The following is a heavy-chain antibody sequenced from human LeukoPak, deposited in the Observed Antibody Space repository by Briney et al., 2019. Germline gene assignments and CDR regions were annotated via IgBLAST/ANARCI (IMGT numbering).Heavy chain of an antibody. D-gene: IGHD3-16*01. CDR3: ARLSMITFGGVSEDYGMDV. Sequence: SETLSLTCTVSGGSISSYYWSWIRQPPGKGLEWIGYMYYSGSTNYTPSLKRRVTISVDTSKNQFSLKLSSVTAADTAVYYCARLSMITFGGVSEDYGMDVWGQGTTVTVSS. V-gene: IGHV4-59*08. CDR1: GGSISSYY. CDR2: MYYSGST. J-gene: IGHJ6*02.